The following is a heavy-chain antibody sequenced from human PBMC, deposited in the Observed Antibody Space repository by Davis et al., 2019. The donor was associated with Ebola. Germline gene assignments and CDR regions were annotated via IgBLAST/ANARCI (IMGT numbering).Heavy chain of an antibody. D-gene: IGHD3-22*01. Sequence: SETLSLTCTVSGGSFSNFYWSWIRQSPGKGLEWIGYIFYNWVTVYNPSLKSRVTISVDTSKNQFSLKVRSVIAADTAMYYCARGHYDSSGRYYFDYWGHGALVTVSS. CDR1: GGSFSNFY. V-gene: IGHV4-59*01. J-gene: IGHJ4*01. CDR2: IFYNWVT. CDR3: ARGHYDSSGRYYFDY.